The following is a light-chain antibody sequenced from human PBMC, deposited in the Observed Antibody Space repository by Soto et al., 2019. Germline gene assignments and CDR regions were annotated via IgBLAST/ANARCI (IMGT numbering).Light chain of an antibody. CDR2: AAS. Sequence: DIQLTQSPSFLSASVGDIVTITCRASRGISSYLAWYQQKPGKAPKLLIYAASTLHTGVPSRFSGSGSGTEFTLTISSLQPEDFATYYCQQSYSTLWTFGQGTKVDIK. CDR3: QQSYSTLWT. J-gene: IGKJ1*01. CDR1: RGISSY. V-gene: IGKV1-9*01.